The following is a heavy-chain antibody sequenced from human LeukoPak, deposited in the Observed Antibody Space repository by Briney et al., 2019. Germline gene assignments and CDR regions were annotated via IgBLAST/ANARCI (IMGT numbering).Heavy chain of an antibody. CDR2: IGSDGSAI. CDR3: ARPGLTVAGTRWFDP. CDR1: GFSFSSYA. J-gene: IGHJ5*02. V-gene: IGHV3-23*01. D-gene: IGHD6-19*01. Sequence: PGGSLRLSCAASGFSFSSYAMSWVRQSPGKGLEWVSAIGSDGSAIYYEDSVKGRFTISRDNYKNTLYLQMDSMRVEDSAVYYCARPGLTVAGTRWFDPWGQGALVTVSS.